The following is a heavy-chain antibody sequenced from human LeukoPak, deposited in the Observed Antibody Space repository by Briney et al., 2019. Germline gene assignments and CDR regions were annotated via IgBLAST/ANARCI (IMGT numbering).Heavy chain of an antibody. J-gene: IGHJ6*04. CDR2: IYSGGST. CDR1: GFTVSSNY. D-gene: IGHD2-15*01. CDR3: ARKGGYYYYGMDV. Sequence: GGSLRLSCAASGFTVSSNYMSWVRQAPGKGLEWVSVIYSGGSTYYADSVKGRFTISRDNSKNTLYLQMSSLRAEDTAVYYCARKGGYYYYGMDVWGKGTTVTVSS. V-gene: IGHV3-53*01.